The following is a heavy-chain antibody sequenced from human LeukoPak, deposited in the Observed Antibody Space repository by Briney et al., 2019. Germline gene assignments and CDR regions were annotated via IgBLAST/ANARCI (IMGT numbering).Heavy chain of an antibody. D-gene: IGHD3-10*01. CDR2: IIPIFGTA. J-gene: IGHJ4*02. V-gene: IGHV1-69*13. Sequence: GASVKVSCKASGGTFSSYAISWVRQAPGQGLEWMGGIIPIFGTANYAQKLQGRVTITADESTSTAYMELSSLRSEDTAVYYCARASESGSYHAPFDYWGQGTLVTVSS. CDR3: ARASESGSYHAPFDY. CDR1: GGTFSSYA.